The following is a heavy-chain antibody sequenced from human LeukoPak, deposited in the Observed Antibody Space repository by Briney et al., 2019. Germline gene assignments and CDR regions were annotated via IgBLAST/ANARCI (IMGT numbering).Heavy chain of an antibody. CDR2: ISYDGSNK. V-gene: IGHV3-30-3*01. D-gene: IGHD3-10*01. CDR1: GFTFSSYA. Sequence: GRSLRLSCAASGFTFSSYAMHWVRQAPGKGLEWVAVISYDGSNKYYADSVKGRFTISRDNSKNTLYLQMNSLRAEDTAVYYCARDGGYYGSGSYYGYFDYWGQGTLVIVSS. CDR3: ARDGGYYGSGSYYGYFDY. J-gene: IGHJ4*02.